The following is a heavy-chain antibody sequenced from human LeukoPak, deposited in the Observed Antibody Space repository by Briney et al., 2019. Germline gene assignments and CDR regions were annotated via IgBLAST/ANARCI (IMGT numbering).Heavy chain of an antibody. Sequence: GGSLRLSCAASGFNLNSYMLNWVRQAPGKGLEWVANIKEDGSEKYYVDSVKGRFTISRDNAKSSLYLQMNSLRAEDTALYYCAKGGSSGYYYGLRSKNWFDPWGQGTLVTVSS. D-gene: IGHD3-22*01. CDR2: IKEDGSEK. J-gene: IGHJ5*02. V-gene: IGHV3-7*03. CDR1: GFNLNSYM. CDR3: AKGGSSGYYYGLRSKNWFDP.